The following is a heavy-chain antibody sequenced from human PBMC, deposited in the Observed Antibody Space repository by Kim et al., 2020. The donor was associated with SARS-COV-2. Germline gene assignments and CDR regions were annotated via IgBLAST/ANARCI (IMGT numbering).Heavy chain of an antibody. CDR1: GFTFSSYG. V-gene: IGHV3-33*01. D-gene: IGHD3-22*01. J-gene: IGHJ4*02. Sequence: GGSLRLSCAASGFTFSSYGMHWVRQAPGKGLEWVVVIWYDGSNKYYADSVKGRFTISRDNSKNTLYLQMNSLRAEDTAVYYCARDREVWRYYYDSSGYYYGPFDYWGQGTLVTVSS. CDR3: ARDREVWRYYYDSSGYYYGPFDY. CDR2: IWYDGSNK.